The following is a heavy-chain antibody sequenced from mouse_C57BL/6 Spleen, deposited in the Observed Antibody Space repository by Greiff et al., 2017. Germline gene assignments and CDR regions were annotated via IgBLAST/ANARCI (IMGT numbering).Heavy chain of an antibody. J-gene: IGHJ1*03. D-gene: IGHD1-1*01. CDR1: GYTFTSYW. Sequence: QVQLQQPGAELVKPGASVKLSCTASGYTFTSYWMHWVKQRPGQGLEWIGMIHPNSGSTNYNEKFKNKATLTVDKSSSTAYMQLSSLTSEDSAVYYCARGHGSSYWYFDVWGTGTTVTVSS. CDR2: IHPNSGST. CDR3: ARGHGSSYWYFDV. V-gene: IGHV1-64*01.